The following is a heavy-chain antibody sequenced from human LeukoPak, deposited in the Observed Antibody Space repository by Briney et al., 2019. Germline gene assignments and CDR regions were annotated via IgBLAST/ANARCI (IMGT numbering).Heavy chain of an antibody. D-gene: IGHD5-18*01. Sequence: GRSLRLSCAASGFTFSSYAMHWVRQAPGKGLEWVAVISYDGSNKYYADSVKGRFTISRDNSKNTLYLQMNSLRAEDTAVYYCAREEQAYTAMAPGSYWGQGTLVTVSS. J-gene: IGHJ4*02. CDR2: ISYDGSNK. CDR1: GFTFSSYA. V-gene: IGHV3-30*04. CDR3: AREEQAYTAMAPGSY.